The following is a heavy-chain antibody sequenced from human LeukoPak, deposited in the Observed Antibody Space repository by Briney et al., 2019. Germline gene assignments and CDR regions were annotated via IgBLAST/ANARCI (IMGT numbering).Heavy chain of an antibody. V-gene: IGHV3-23*01. Sequence: GGSLRLSCAASGFTFSSYAMSWVRQAPGKGLEWVSAISGSGGSTYYADSVKGRFTITRDNSKNTLYLQMNSLRAEDTAVYYCAKVHYDILTGPFDYWGQGTLVTVSS. CDR3: AKVHYDILTGPFDY. CDR2: ISGSGGST. D-gene: IGHD3-9*01. J-gene: IGHJ4*02. CDR1: GFTFSSYA.